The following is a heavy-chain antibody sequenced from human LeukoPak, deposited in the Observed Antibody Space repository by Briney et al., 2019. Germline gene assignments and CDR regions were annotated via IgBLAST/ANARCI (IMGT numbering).Heavy chain of an antibody. V-gene: IGHV1-18*01. J-gene: IGHJ4*02. CDR3: AKDIHPGICSSASCCFDY. CDR2: VSGYNGNT. Sequence: ASVKVSCKASGYTFTRNGITWVRQAPGQGLEWMGWVSGYNGNTNYAQNFQGRVTMTTDTSTSTAYMELRSLRFDDTAVYYCAKDIHPGICSSASCCFDYWGQGTLVTVSS. CDR1: GYTFTRNG. D-gene: IGHD2-2*01.